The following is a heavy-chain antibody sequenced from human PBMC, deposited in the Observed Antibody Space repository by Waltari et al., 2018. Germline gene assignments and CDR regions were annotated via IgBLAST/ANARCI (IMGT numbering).Heavy chain of an antibody. CDR2: IYYSGST. D-gene: IGHD6-6*01. CDR1: GGSISSSSYY. J-gene: IGHJ4*02. V-gene: IGHV4-39*01. Sequence: QLQLQESGPGLVKPSETLSLTCTVSGGSISSSSYYWGWIRQPPGKGLEWIGSIYYSGSTYYNPSLKSRVTISVDTSKNQFSLKLSSVTAADTAVYYCASRFEYSSSDFDYWGQGTLVTVSS. CDR3: ASRFEYSSSDFDY.